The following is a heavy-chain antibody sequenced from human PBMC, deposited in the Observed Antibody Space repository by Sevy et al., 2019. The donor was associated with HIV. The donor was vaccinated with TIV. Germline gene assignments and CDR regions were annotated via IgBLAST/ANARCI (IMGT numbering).Heavy chain of an antibody. Sequence: SETLSLTCTVSGGSITSLYWNWIRQPPGKGLEWIANIYYNGHINYNLSLKSRVTLSLDTSKNQFSLRLSSVTAADTAMYYCGGENVWGRGYSWGQGTLVTVS. CDR1: GGSITSLY. J-gene: IGHJ4*02. V-gene: IGHV4-59*08. CDR3: GGENVWGRGYS. D-gene: IGHD1-26*01. CDR2: IYYNGHI.